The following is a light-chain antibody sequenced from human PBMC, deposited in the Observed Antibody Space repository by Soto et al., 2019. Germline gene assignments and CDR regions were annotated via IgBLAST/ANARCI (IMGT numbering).Light chain of an antibody. CDR3: KKYATSPWT. CDR2: GAS. J-gene: IGKJ1*01. V-gene: IGKV3-20*01. Sequence: EIVLPQSPGTLSLSPGASFPLSRRASQSVGSSRLAWYQQKPGQAHRLLIYGASSRATGIPDRFGGSGSGTDFTLTISRLEPEEFALYYCKKYATSPWTVGKGNKVAIK. CDR1: QSVGSSR.